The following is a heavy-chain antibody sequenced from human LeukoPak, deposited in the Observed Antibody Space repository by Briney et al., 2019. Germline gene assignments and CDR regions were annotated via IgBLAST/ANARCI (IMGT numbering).Heavy chain of an antibody. V-gene: IGHV4-39*01. Sequence: SETLSLTCTVSGGSIGTTNYYWGWLRQPPGKGLEWIGSIYYSETTYDNPSLESRVTISIETSKNQFSLRLSSVTAADTAVYYCARQRADYFYYYVDVWGKGTTVTVS. CDR1: GGSIGTTNYY. J-gene: IGHJ6*03. D-gene: IGHD3-9*01. CDR3: ARQRADYFYYYVDV. CDR2: IYYSETT.